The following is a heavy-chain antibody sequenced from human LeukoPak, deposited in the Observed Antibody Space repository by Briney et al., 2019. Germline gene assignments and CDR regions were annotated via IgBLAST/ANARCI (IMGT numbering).Heavy chain of an antibody. D-gene: IGHD2-21*01. J-gene: IGHJ6*02. CDR1: GFTFSSYG. CDR2: IWYDGSNK. Sequence: PGRSLRLSCAASGFTFSSYGMHWVRQAPGKGLEWVAVIWYDGSNKYYADSVKGRFTISRDNSKNTLYLQMNSLRAEDTAVYYCARGGGVIGNSYYYYGMDVWGQGTTVTVSS. CDR3: ARGGGVIGNSYYYYGMDV. V-gene: IGHV3-33*08.